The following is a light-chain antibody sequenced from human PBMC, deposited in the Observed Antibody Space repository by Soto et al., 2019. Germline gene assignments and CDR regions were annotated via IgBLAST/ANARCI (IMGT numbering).Light chain of an antibody. V-gene: IGLV3-27*01. CDR2: KDS. CDR1: VLAKKY. J-gene: IGLJ2*01. Sequence: SYDLTQPSSVSVSPGQTARITCSGDVLAKKYARWFQQKPGQAPVLVIYKDSERPSGIPERFSGSSSGTTVTLTISGAQVEDEADYYCYSAADNNLGVFGGGTKLTVL. CDR3: YSAADNNLGV.